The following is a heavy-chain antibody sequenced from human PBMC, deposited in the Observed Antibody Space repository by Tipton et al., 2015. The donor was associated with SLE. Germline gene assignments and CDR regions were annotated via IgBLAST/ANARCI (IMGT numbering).Heavy chain of an antibody. Sequence: TLSLTCAVSGGSISSGGYYWGWSRQHSGKGLEWSGYIYYSGSTYYNPSLKSRVTISLDTSKTQFSPMLRSVTAADTAIYYCARGGYSSGWYGDYFVYCGHGTLVTVSS. V-gene: IGHV4-31*11. D-gene: IGHD6-19*01. CDR3: ARGGYSSGWYGDYFVY. CDR1: GGSISSGGYY. CDR2: IYYSGST. J-gene: IGHJ4*01.